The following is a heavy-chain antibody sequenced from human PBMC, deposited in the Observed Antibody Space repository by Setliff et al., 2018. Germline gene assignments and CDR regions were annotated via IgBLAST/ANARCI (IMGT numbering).Heavy chain of an antibody. D-gene: IGHD1-1*01. CDR3: ARDQARWLVAAGTFDY. CDR1: GFTFSSLW. V-gene: IGHV3-23*01. CDR2: ISGTDSNT. J-gene: IGHJ4*02. Sequence: GGSLRLSCSASGFTFSSLWMAWVRQAPGKGLEWVSTISGTDSNTDYADSVKGRFTISRDNSINTVFLQMDSLRAEDTAIYYCARDQARWLVAAGTFDYWGQGVLVTVSS.